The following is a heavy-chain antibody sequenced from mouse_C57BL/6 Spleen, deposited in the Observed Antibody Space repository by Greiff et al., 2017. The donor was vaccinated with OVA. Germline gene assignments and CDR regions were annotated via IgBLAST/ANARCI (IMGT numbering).Heavy chain of an antibody. CDR2: ISSGSSTI. Sequence: EVHMVESGGGLVKPGGSLKLSCAASGFTFSDYGMHWVRQAPEKGLEWVAYISSGSSTIYYADTVKGRFTISRDNAKNTLFLQMTSLRSEDTAMYYCARTALDSSGYRYYFDYWGQGTTLTVSS. D-gene: IGHD3-2*02. V-gene: IGHV5-17*01. J-gene: IGHJ2*01. CDR3: ARTALDSSGYRYYFDY. CDR1: GFTFSDYG.